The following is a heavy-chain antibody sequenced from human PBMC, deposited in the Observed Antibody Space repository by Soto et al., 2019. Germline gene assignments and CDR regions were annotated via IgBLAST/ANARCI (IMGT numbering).Heavy chain of an antibody. D-gene: IGHD2-2*01. CDR2: ISGSNIYT. CDR3: ARDGGEVIPAAIGGGYGMDV. CDR1: GFTFSDYY. Sequence: RRLPCAAPGFTFSDYYMSWIRQAPGKGLEWISYISGSNIYTNYADSVKGRFTISRDNANNSLYLQMDSLRVEDTAVYYCARDGGEVIPAAIGGGYGMDVWGQGTTVTV. V-gene: IGHV3-11*06. J-gene: IGHJ6*02.